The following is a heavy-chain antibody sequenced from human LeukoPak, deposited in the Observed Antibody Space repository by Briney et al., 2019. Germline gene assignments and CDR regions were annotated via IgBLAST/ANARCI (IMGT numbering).Heavy chain of an antibody. CDR3: ARLRPARYYYGSGKVDP. CDR2: INHSGST. CDR1: GGSFSGYY. D-gene: IGHD3-10*01. V-gene: IGHV4-34*01. Sequence: PSETLSLTCAVYGGSFSGYYWSWIRQPPGKGLEWIGEINHSGSTNYNPSLKSRVTISVDTSKNQFSLKLSSVTAADTAVYYCARLRPARYYYGSGKVDPWGQGTLVTVSS. J-gene: IGHJ5*02.